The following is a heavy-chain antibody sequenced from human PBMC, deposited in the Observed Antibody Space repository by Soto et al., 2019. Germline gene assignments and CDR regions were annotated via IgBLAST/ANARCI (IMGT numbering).Heavy chain of an antibody. Sequence: PSETLSLTCTVSGGSISSGGYYWSWIRQHPGKGLEWIGYSYYSGSTYYNPSLKSRVTISVDTSKNQFSLKLSSVTAADTAVFYCARDDILTGYYMDVWGKGLTVTVSS. J-gene: IGHJ6*03. CDR1: GGSISSGGYY. CDR2: SYYSGST. V-gene: IGHV4-31*03. CDR3: ARDDILTGYYMDV. D-gene: IGHD3-9*01.